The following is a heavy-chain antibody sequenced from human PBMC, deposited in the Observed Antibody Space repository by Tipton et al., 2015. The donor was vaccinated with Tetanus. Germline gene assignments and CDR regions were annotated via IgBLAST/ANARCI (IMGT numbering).Heavy chain of an antibody. J-gene: IGHJ4*02. CDR3: ARDQARGARGWNYFDY. Sequence: WIRQHPGKGLEWIGDIYYSGSTYYNPSLKSRVTISVDTSKNQFSLKLNSVTAADTAVYYCARDQARGARGWNYFDYWGQGTLVTVSS. V-gene: IGHV4-31*02. D-gene: IGHD1-26*01. CDR2: IYYSGST.